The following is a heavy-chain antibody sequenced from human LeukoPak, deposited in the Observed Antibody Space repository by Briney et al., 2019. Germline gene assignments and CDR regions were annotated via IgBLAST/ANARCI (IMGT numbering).Heavy chain of an antibody. J-gene: IGHJ4*02. Sequence: GASVKVSCKASGYTFTSYAMHWVRQAPGQRLEWMGWINAGNGNTKYSQKFQGRVTITRDTSASTAYMELSSLRSEDTAVYYCARLPLRYCTSGVCSPHFDYWGQGTLVTVSS. V-gene: IGHV1-3*01. CDR2: INAGNGNT. CDR1: GYTFTSYA. D-gene: IGHD2-8*01. CDR3: ARLPLRYCTSGVCSPHFDY.